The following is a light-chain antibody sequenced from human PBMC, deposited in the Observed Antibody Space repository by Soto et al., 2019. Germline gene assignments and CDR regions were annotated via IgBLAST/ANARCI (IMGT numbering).Light chain of an antibody. J-gene: IGLJ1*01. CDR3: TSYTSSNTYV. V-gene: IGLV2-14*01. CDR2: EIS. CDR1: SSDVGRYNY. Sequence: QSALTQPASVFGSPGQSITISCTGTSSDVGRYNYVSWYQQYPGKAPKLMIYEISNRPSGVSIRFSGSKSGNTASLTISGLQAEDEADYYCTSYTSSNTYVFGGGTKVTVL.